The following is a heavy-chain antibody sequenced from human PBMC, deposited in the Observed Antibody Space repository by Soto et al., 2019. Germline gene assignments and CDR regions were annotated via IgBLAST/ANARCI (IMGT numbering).Heavy chain of an antibody. CDR3: ARERTPGYCSSTSCYYYYGMDV. CDR1: GYTFTSYD. Sequence: ASVKVSCKASGYTFTSYDMHCVRQAPGQGLEWMGIINPSGGSTSYAQKFQGRVTMTRDTSTSTVYMELSSLRSEDTAVYYCARERTPGYCSSTSCYYYYGMDVWGQGTTVTVSS. D-gene: IGHD2-2*01. V-gene: IGHV1-46*01. J-gene: IGHJ6*02. CDR2: INPSGGST.